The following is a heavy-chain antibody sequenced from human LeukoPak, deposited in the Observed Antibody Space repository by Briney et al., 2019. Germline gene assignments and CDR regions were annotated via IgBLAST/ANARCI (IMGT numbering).Heavy chain of an antibody. CDR1: GFTFSTYW. CDR2: IKEDGSEK. Sequence: GGSLRLSCAASGFTFSTYWMSWVRQAPGKGLELVANIKEDGSEKYYVDSVKGRFTISRDNAKNSLYLQMNSLRAEDTAVYYCARDRGSINCWGQGTLVTVSS. D-gene: IGHD2-2*01. V-gene: IGHV3-7*01. J-gene: IGHJ4*02. CDR3: ARDRGSINC.